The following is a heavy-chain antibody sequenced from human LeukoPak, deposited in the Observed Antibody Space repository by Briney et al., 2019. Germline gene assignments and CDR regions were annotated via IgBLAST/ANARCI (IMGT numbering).Heavy chain of an antibody. Sequence: GESLKISCKGSGYRFTKYWIGWVRQMPGKGLEGMGIIYPGDSDTRYSPPFQGQVTISADKSISTAYLQWSSLKASDTAMYYCARHHYGDLVEPIDYWGQGTLVTVSS. CDR3: ARHHYGDLVEPIDY. J-gene: IGHJ4*02. D-gene: IGHD4-17*01. V-gene: IGHV5-51*01. CDR2: IYPGDSDT. CDR1: GYRFTKYW.